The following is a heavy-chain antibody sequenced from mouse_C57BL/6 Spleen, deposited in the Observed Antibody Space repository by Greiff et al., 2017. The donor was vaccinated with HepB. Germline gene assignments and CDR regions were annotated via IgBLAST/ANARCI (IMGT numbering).Heavy chain of an antibody. Sequence: EVQLVESGGGLVQPGGSLSLSCAASGFTFTDYYMSWVRQPPGKALEWLGFIRNKANGYTTEYSASVKGRFTISRDNSQTILYLQMNALRAEDSATDYCARSSIYYYAMDYWGQGTSVTVSS. J-gene: IGHJ4*01. CDR2: IRNKANGYTT. V-gene: IGHV7-3*01. CDR1: GFTFTDYY. CDR3: ARSSIYYYAMDY.